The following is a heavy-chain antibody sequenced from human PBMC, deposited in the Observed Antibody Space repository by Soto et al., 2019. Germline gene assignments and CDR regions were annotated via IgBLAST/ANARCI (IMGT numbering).Heavy chain of an antibody. J-gene: IGHJ4*02. D-gene: IGHD3-9*01. CDR1: GFTFSSHG. CDR2: IWYDGSNK. CDR3: AKAQGELRYFDWINAYFDF. V-gene: IGHV3-33*06. Sequence: GGSLRLSGAASGFTFSSHGMHWVRQAPGKGLEWVAVIWYDGSNKYYADSVKGRFTISRDNSKNTLYLEMNSLRAEDTAVYYCAKAQGELRYFDWINAYFDFWGQGTLVTVSS.